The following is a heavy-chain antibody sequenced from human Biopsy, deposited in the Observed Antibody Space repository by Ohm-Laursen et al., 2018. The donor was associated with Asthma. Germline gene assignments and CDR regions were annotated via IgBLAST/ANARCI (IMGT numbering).Heavy chain of an antibody. J-gene: IGHJ6*02. Sequence: SSVKVSCKASGGTFRTYAFNWVRQAPGKGLGWMGGIIPMYGVPKVAQKFQGRVTITADESTSTAYMEMSSLRSEDTAVYYCARVDAIMISGDFYFYSGFDLWGQGTTVRVSS. D-gene: IGHD3-16*01. CDR1: GGTFRTYA. CDR2: IIPMYGVP. CDR3: ARVDAIMISGDFYFYSGFDL. V-gene: IGHV1-69*01.